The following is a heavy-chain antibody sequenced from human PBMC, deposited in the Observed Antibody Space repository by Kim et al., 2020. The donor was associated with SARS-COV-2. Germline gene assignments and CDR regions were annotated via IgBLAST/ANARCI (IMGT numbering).Heavy chain of an antibody. CDR3: ARDRVVPAATDTFDI. Sequence: KRQGRVTMTPDTSTSTAYMELRSLRSDDTAVYYCARDRVVPAATDTFDIWGQGTMVTVSS. V-gene: IGHV1-18*01. J-gene: IGHJ3*02. D-gene: IGHD2-2*01.